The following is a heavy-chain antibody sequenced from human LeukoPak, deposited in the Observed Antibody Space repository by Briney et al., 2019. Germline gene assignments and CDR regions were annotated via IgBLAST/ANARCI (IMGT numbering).Heavy chain of an antibody. D-gene: IGHD3-10*01. V-gene: IGHV1-2*04. CDR2: INPNSGGT. Sequence: GASVKVSCKASGYTFTGYYMHWVRQAPGQGLEWMGWINPNSGGTNYAQKFQGWVTMTRDTSISTAYMELSRLRSDDTAVYYCAREGYGSGNYYYYYYGMDVWGQGTTVTVSS. CDR1: GYTFTGYY. J-gene: IGHJ6*02. CDR3: AREGYGSGNYYYYYYGMDV.